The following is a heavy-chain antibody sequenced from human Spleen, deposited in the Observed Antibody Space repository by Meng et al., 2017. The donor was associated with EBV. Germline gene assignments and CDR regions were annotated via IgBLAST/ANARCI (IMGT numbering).Heavy chain of an antibody. CDR2: INHVGST. J-gene: IGHJ4*02. CDR3: ARTLRERLFDWF. CDR1: GGSFSDYY. Sequence: QVPLQQCGAGLLKPSEALSLTCAVYGGSFSDYYWSWIRQPPGKGLEWIGEINHVGSTNYNPSLKSRVIMSVDTSKNQFSLRLSSVTAADAAVYYCARTLRERLFDWFWSQGTLVTVSS. D-gene: IGHD3-9*01. V-gene: IGHV4-34*01.